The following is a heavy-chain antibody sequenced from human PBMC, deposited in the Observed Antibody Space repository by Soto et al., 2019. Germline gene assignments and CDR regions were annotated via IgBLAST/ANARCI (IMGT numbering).Heavy chain of an antibody. D-gene: IGHD5-18*01. V-gene: IGHV4-31*03. J-gene: IGHJ4*02. CDR3: VRVSQRGYNYGYFDY. CDR2: IYYSGTT. CDR1: GGSISSGGFY. Sequence: TSETLSLTCTVSGGSISSGGFYWSWIRQHPGKDLEWIGYIYYSGTTHYNPSLKSRVTISVDTSRNQFSLKLSSVTAADTAVYYCVRVSQRGYNYGYFDYWGQGALVTVSS.